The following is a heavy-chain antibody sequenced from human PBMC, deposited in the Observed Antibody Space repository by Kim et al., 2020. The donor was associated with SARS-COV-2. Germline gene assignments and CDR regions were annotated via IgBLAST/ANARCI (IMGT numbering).Heavy chain of an antibody. CDR3: TVGGGRKDYYGSGSYLVYGIDV. CDR2: IRSKAYGGTT. V-gene: IGHV3-49*03. J-gene: IGHJ6*02. Sequence: GGSLRLSCTASGFTFGDYAMSWFRQAPGKGLEWVGFIRSKAYGGTTEYAASVKGRFTISRDDSKSIAYLQMNSLKTEDTAVYYCTVGGGRKDYYGSGSYLVYGIDVWGQGTTVTVS. CDR1: GFTFGDYA. D-gene: IGHD3-10*01.